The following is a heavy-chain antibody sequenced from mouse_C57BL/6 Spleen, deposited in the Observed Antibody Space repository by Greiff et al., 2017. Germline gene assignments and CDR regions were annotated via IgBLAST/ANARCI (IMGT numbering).Heavy chain of an antibody. CDR2: IDPSDSET. V-gene: IGHV1-52*01. J-gene: IGHJ2*01. Sequence: QVQLKQPGAELVRPGSSVKLSCKASGYTFTSYWMHWVKQRPIQGLEWIGNIDPSDSETHYNQKFKDKATLTVDKSSSTAYMQLSSLTSEDSAVYYCARRDYGLDYWGQGTTLTVSS. CDR3: ARRDYGLDY. CDR1: GYTFTSYW. D-gene: IGHD1-2*01.